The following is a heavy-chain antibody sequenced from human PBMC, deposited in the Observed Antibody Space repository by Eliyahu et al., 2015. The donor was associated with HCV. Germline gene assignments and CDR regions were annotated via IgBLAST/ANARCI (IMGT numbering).Heavy chain of an antibody. CDR1: GFTFSSNA. CDR2: ISDTDTTT. CDR3: AKGWLQLG. D-gene: IGHD5-24*01. J-gene: IGHJ4*02. V-gene: IGHV3-23*01. Sequence: EVQLLESGGGLVQPGGSLXLSCAASGFTFSSNAMTWVRQAPGKGXDWVXXISDTDTTTYYADXVKGRFTISRDNSRDTLYLQMNSLRADDTAIYYCAKGWLQLGWGQGTLVTVSS.